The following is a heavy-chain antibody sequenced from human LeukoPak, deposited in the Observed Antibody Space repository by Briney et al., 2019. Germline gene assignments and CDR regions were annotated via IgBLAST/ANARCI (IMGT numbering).Heavy chain of an antibody. CDR2: IYYSGST. CDR3: ARDYDIIDY. CDR1: GGSISSSSYY. J-gene: IGHJ4*02. Sequence: SETLSLTCTVSGGSISSSSYYWGWIRQPPGKGLEWIGSIYYSGSTYYNPSLKSRVTISVDTSKNQFSLKLSSVTAADTAVYYCARDYDIIDYWGQGTLVTVSS. D-gene: IGHD3-9*01. V-gene: IGHV4-39*07.